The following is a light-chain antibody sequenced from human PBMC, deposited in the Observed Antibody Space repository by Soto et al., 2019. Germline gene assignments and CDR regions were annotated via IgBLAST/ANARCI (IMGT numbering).Light chain of an antibody. CDR3: SLYTSENTYV. J-gene: IGLJ1*01. CDR2: VAS. V-gene: IGLV2-18*01. CDR1: STDFVSYNR. Sequence: QSVLTQPPSVSGSPGQSVTISCTGTSTDFVSYNRVSWYQQPPDTAPKLMIYVASNRPSGVPDRFSGSKSGNTASLTISGLQAADEADYYCSLYTSENTYVFGTGTKVTVL.